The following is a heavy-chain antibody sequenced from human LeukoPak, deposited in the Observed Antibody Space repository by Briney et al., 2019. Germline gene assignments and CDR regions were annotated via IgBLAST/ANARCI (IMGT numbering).Heavy chain of an antibody. Sequence: GGSLRLSCSASGLTFSTCAMHWVRQAPGRGLEWLTLIRPDGGKKFYSDSVKGRFTVSRDNFKNMLYLEMNSLRSEDTAVYYCVKDDPVLHFWGRGTLVSVSS. J-gene: IGHJ4*02. CDR2: IRPDGGKK. CDR3: VKDDPVLHF. V-gene: IGHV3-30*02. CDR1: GLTFSTCA.